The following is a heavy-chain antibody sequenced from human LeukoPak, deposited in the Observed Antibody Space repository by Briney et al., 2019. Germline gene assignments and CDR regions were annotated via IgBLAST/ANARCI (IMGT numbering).Heavy chain of an antibody. V-gene: IGHV4-34*01. J-gene: IGHJ3*02. D-gene: IGHD4-23*01. CDR1: GFTFSSYA. Sequence: GSLRLSCAASGFTFSSYAMSWVRQAPGKGLEWIGEINHSGSTNYNRSLKSRVTISVDTSKDQFSLKLSSVTAADTAVYYCAREGGWTVVTSHAPRKNAWDIWGQGTMVTVSS. CDR3: AREGGWTVVTSHAPRKNAWDI. CDR2: INHSGST.